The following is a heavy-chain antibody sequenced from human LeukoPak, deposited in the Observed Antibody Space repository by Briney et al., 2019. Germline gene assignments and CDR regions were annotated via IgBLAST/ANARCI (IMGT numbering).Heavy chain of an antibody. Sequence: PGGSLRLSCAASGFTFSGSAMHWVRQASGKGLEWVGRIRSKANSYATAYAASVKGRFTISRDDSKNTAYLQMNSLKTEDTAVYYCARYTRQLWLRGFDYWGQGTLVTVSS. CDR3: ARYTRQLWLRGFDY. J-gene: IGHJ4*02. CDR2: IRSKANSYAT. CDR1: GFTFSGSA. D-gene: IGHD5-18*01. V-gene: IGHV3-73*01.